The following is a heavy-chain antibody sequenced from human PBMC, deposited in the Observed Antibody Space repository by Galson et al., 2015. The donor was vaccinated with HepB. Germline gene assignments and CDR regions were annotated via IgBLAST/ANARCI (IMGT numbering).Heavy chain of an antibody. D-gene: IGHD6-13*01. J-gene: IGHJ6*02. V-gene: IGHV3-23*01. CDR3: AKGRRQQLVQGRGMDV. Sequence: SLRLSCAASGFTFNNAWMNWVRQAPGKGLEWVSAISGSGGSTYYADSVKGRFTISRDNSKNTLYLQMNSLRAEDTAVYYCAKGRRQQLVQGRGMDVCGQGTTATVAS. CDR2: ISGSGGST. CDR1: GFTFNNAW.